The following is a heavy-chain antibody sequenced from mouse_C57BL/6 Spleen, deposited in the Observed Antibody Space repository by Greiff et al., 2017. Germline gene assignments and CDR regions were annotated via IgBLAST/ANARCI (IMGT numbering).Heavy chain of an antibody. CDR2: IYPGNSDT. V-gene: IGHV1-5*01. D-gene: IGHD1-1*01. J-gene: IGHJ4*01. Sequence: VQLQQSGTVLARPGASVKMSCKTSGYTFTSYWMHWVKQRPGQGLEWIGAIYPGNSDTNYNQKFKGKAKLTAVTSSSTAYMELSSLTNEDSAVYYYTRADGSSYYYAMDYWGQGTSVTVSS. CDR3: TRADGSSYYYAMDY. CDR1: GYTFTSYW.